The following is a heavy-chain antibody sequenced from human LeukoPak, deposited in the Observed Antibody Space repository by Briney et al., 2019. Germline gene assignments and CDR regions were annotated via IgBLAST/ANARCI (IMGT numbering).Heavy chain of an antibody. CDR1: GFTFSAYE. Sequence: GGSLRLSCAASGFTFSAYEINWVRQAPGKGLEWVSYITGSGGATYYADSVKGRFTISRDNAENSVYLQMNSLRAEDTGVYYCARIGPPYYFDYWGQGTLVTVSS. V-gene: IGHV3-48*03. CDR2: ITGSGGAT. J-gene: IGHJ4*02. CDR3: ARIGPPYYFDY.